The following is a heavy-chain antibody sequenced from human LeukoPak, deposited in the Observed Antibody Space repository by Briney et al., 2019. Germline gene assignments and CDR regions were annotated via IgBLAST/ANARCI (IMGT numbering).Heavy chain of an antibody. CDR1: GGSFSGYY. CDR3: ARGILGYCSSTSCYTYYYYYMDV. D-gene: IGHD2-2*02. Sequence: SETLSLTCAVYGGSFSGYYWSWIRQPPGKGLEWIGEINHSGSTNYNPSLKSRVTISADTSKNQFSLKLSSVTAADTAVYYCARGILGYCSSTSCYTYYYYYMDVWGKGTTVTVSS. CDR2: INHSGST. J-gene: IGHJ6*03. V-gene: IGHV4-34*01.